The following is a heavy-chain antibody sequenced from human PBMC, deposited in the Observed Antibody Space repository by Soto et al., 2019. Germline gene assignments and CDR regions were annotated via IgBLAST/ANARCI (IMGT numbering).Heavy chain of an antibody. D-gene: IGHD3-10*01. J-gene: IGHJ6*02. CDR3: EISPYYDGSERSRGYYNMDA. CDR1: GFTFSAYS. V-gene: IGHV3-48*02. CDR2: ISSASLAI. Sequence: GGSLSLSCAASGFTFSAYSIFWVRQAPGKVLEWVSYISSASLAIYYADSVKGRFTVSRDNAENSLYLQMSSLTDADTTVYYWEISPYYDGSERSRGYYNMDARGQGTMVSVSS.